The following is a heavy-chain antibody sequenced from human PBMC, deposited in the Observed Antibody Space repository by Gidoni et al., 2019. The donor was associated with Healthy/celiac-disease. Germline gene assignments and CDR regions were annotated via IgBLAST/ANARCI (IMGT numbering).Heavy chain of an antibody. D-gene: IGHD3-22*01. J-gene: IGHJ3*02. CDR3: ARREGIVEGMYDAFDI. V-gene: IGHV5-51*01. CDR2: IYPGDSDT. Sequence: EVQLVQSGAEVKKLGESLQIYCKGSGYSFTSYWIGWVRQMPGKGLEWMGIIYPGDSDTRYSPSFQGQVTISADKSISTAYLQWSSLKASDTAMYYCARREGIVEGMYDAFDIWGQGTMVTVSS. CDR1: GYSFTSYW.